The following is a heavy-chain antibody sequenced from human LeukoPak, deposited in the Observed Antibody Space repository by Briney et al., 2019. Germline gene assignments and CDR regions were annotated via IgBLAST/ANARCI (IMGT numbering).Heavy chain of an antibody. CDR1: GGSISSGGYY. CDR3: AREVKDHIVVVPAAAFDY. D-gene: IGHD2-2*01. CDR2: IYTSGST. Sequence: PSETLSLTCTVSGGSISSGGYYWSWIRQPAGRGLEWIGRIYTSGSTNYNPSLKSRVTISVDTSKNQFSLKLSPVTAADTAVYYCAREVKDHIVVVPAAAFDYWGQGTLVTVSS. V-gene: IGHV4-61*02. J-gene: IGHJ4*02.